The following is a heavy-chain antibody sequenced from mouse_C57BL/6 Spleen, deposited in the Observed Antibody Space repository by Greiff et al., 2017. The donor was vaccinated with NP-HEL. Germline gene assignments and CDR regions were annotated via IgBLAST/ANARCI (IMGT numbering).Heavy chain of an antibody. CDR2: INPSTGGT. Sequence: EGPLPQSGPELVKPGALVKIFCQASGYFFTGHYIKWVKQSPEKSLEWIGEINPSTGGTTFNQKFKAKATLTVDKSSSTAYMQLKSLTSEDSAVYYCARWGGSSWYFDVWGTGTTVTVSS. CDR3: ARWGGSSWYFDV. V-gene: IGHV1-42*01. D-gene: IGHD1-1*01. CDR1: GYFFTGHY. J-gene: IGHJ1*03.